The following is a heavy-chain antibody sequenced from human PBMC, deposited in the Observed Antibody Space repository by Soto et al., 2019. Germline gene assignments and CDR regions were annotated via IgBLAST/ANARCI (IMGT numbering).Heavy chain of an antibody. Sequence: HLVQSGPEVKKPGASVTVSCKTSGGTITNFGLSWVRQAPGPGLEWMGWIATYNTNKTYAQKFQGRLTLPTDASTSTAYMELKSLRYDDTAVYYCARVLRGVVNWFDPWGQGTLVTVSS. V-gene: IGHV1-18*01. CDR2: IATYNTNK. D-gene: IGHD3-10*01. J-gene: IGHJ5*02. CDR3: ARVLRGVVNWFDP. CDR1: GGTITNFG.